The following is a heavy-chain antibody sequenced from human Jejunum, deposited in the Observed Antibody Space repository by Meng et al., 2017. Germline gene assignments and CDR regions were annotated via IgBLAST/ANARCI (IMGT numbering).Heavy chain of an antibody. Sequence: QVQLQQSGAGLLKPSETRSLTCAVYGRLISDDYWTWIRQAPGKGLEWIGEINDSGSTNSIPSLKSRVTMSVDTSKSQFYLRVSSVTAADAAVYYCARGNEYSNYGADFWGQGTLVTVSS. J-gene: IGHJ4*02. CDR3: ARGNEYSNYGADF. CDR1: GRLISDDY. D-gene: IGHD4-11*01. V-gene: IGHV4-34*01. CDR2: INDSGST.